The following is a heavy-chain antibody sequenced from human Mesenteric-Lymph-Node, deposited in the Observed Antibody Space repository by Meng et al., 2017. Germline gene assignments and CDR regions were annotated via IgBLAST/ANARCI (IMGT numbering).Heavy chain of an antibody. CDR1: VFTSTNYA. V-gene: IGHV3-23*01. J-gene: IGHJ4*02. CDR3: AKRVEWQQLAPFDY. CDR2: ISDSGGRI. D-gene: IGHD6-13*01. Sequence: EVQLLESGGGLVQPGGSLRLSCAASVFTSTNYAMSWVRQAPGKGLEWVSTISDSGGRIFYADSVKGRFTISRDNSKNTVYLQMNSLRVEDTAIYYCAKRVEWQQLAPFDYWGRGTLVTVSS.